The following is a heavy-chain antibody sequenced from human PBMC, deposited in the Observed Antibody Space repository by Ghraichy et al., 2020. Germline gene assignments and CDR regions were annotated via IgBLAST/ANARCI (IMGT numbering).Heavy chain of an antibody. J-gene: IGHJ4*02. CDR2: IHSTGST. Sequence: TLSLTCTVSGGSVNTGPYFWTWIRQHPATGLDWIGYIHSTGSTYYKSSLKSRVTVSMDTSKNQFSLRLRSVTAADSAVYYCALEECDGDCFFTYWGQGALVTVSS. CDR1: GGSVNTGPYF. V-gene: IGHV4-31*03. CDR3: ALEECDGDCFFTY. D-gene: IGHD2-21*02.